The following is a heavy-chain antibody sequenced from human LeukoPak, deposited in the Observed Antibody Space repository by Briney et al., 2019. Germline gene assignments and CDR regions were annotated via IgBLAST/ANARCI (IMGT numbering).Heavy chain of an antibody. CDR1: GGFISGYY. V-gene: IGHV4-34*01. CDR2: INHSGSI. CDR3: ARLMVANIRKEFDY. D-gene: IGHD2-8*01. Sequence: WETLSLTCAVYGGFISGYYWTWIRQPPGKGLEWIGEINHSGSINYNPSLKSRVTISVDTSKHQFSLKLSSVTAADTAVYYCARLMVANIRKEFDYWGQGTLVTVSS. J-gene: IGHJ4*02.